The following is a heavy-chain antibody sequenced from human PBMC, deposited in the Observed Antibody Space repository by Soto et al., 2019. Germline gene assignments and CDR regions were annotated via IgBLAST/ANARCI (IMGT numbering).Heavy chain of an antibody. CDR3: AREVRGSSAPGY. Sequence: SVKVSCKASGGTFSSYAISWVRQAPGQGLEWMGGIIPIFGTANYAQKFQGRVTITADESTSTAYMELSSLRSEDTAVYYCAREVRGSSAPGYWGQGTLFPFSS. CDR2: IIPIFGTA. J-gene: IGHJ4*02. V-gene: IGHV1-69*13. CDR1: GGTFSSYA. D-gene: IGHD6-6*01.